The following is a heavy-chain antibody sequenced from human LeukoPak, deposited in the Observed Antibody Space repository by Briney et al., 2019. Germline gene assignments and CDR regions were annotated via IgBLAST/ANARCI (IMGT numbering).Heavy chain of an antibody. D-gene: IGHD3-16*01. CDR3: VSGRDGSGVWVFDY. V-gene: IGHV3-30*02. J-gene: IGHJ4*02. CDR1: GFSFSTYG. Sequence: GGSLRLSCAASGFSFSTYGMHWVRQAPGKGLEWVTFIQYDGNNKYYADSVKGRFTISRDNSKNTLYLQMNSLRAEDTAVYYCVSGRDGSGVWVFDYWGQGTLVTVSS. CDR2: IQYDGNNK.